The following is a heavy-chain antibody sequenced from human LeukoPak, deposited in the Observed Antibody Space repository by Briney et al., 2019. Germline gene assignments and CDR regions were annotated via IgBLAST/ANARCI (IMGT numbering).Heavy chain of an antibody. CDR2: MNPNSGNT. CDR1: GYTFTSYD. D-gene: IGHD3/OR15-3a*01. Sequence: ASVKVSCKASGYTFTSYDVNWVRQATGQGLEWMGWMNPNSGNTGYAQKFQGRVTMTRNTSISTAYMELSSLRSEDTAVYYCARGIRGRAPSNWFDPWGQGTLVTVSS. V-gene: IGHV1-8*01. CDR3: ARGIRGRAPSNWFDP. J-gene: IGHJ5*02.